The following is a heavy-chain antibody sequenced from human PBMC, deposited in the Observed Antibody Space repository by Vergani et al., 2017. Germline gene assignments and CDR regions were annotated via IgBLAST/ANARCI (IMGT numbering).Heavy chain of an antibody. D-gene: IGHD3-10*01. CDR1: GYTLTELS. CDR2: FDPEDGET. CDR3: ATGGTRRSTMVRGGKPLNYGMDV. Sequence: QFQLVQSGAEVKKPGASVKVSCKVSGYTLTELSMHWVRQAPGKGLEWMGGFDPEDGETIYAQKFQGRVTMTEDTATDTAYMELSSLRSEDTAVYYCATGGTRRSTMVRGGKPLNYGMDVWGQGTTVTVSS. V-gene: IGHV1-24*01. J-gene: IGHJ6*02.